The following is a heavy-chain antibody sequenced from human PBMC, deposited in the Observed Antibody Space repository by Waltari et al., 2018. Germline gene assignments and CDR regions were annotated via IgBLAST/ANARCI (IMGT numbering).Heavy chain of an antibody. CDR3: AKGYYYDSSGYCDY. D-gene: IGHD3-22*01. J-gene: IGHJ4*02. CDR2: IWYDGSNT. V-gene: IGHV3-30*18. Sequence: QVQLVESGGGVVQPGRSLRLSCAASGFTFSSYGMHWVRQAPGKGLEWVAVIWYDGSNTYYADSVKGRFTISRDNSKNTLYLQMNSLRAEDTAMYYCAKGYYYDSSGYCDYWGQGTLVTVSS. CDR1: GFTFSSYG.